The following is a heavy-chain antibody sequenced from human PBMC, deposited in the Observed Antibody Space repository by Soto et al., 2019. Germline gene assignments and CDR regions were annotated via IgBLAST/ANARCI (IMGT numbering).Heavy chain of an antibody. J-gene: IGHJ4*02. Sequence: ASVKVSCKASGFTFTSSAVQWVRQARGQRLEWIGWIVVGSGNTNYAQKFQERVTITRDMSTSTAYMELSSLRSEDTAVYYCAADVEVGATDYYFDYWGQGTLVTVSS. CDR3: AADVEVGATDYYFDY. CDR1: GFTFTSSA. V-gene: IGHV1-58*01. D-gene: IGHD1-26*01. CDR2: IVVGSGNT.